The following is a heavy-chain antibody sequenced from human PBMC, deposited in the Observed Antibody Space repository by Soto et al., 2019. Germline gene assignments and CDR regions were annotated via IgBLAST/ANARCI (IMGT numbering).Heavy chain of an antibody. Sequence: ASVKVSCKASGYTFTGYYMHWVRQAPGQGLEWMGWINPNSGGTNDVQKFQGWVTMTRDTSISTAYMELSRLRSDDTAVYYCARDKGSTSSYAGDGMDVWGQGTTVTVSS. CDR3: ARDKGSTSSYAGDGMDV. D-gene: IGHD2-2*01. J-gene: IGHJ6*02. CDR2: INPNSGGT. CDR1: GYTFTGYY. V-gene: IGHV1-2*04.